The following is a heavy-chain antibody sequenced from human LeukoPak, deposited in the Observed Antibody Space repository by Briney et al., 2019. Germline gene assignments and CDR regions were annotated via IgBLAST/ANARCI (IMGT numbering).Heavy chain of an antibody. D-gene: IGHD3-3*01. J-gene: IGHJ6*03. Sequence: PSETLSPTCTVSGGSISNHYWSWMRQSPGKGLEWIGYIYYSGSTNYNPSLKSRVTISADTSKDQISLNLHSVTAADTAVYYCARYIRSSHYYMDVWGKGTTVTVSS. CDR2: IYYSGST. CDR1: GGSISNHY. V-gene: IGHV4-59*11. CDR3: ARYIRSSHYYMDV.